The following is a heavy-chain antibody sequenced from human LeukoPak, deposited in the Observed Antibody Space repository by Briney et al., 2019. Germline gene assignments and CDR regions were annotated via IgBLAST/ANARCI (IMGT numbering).Heavy chain of an antibody. D-gene: IGHD3-22*01. V-gene: IGHV3-48*04. Sequence: GGSLRLSCAASGFTFSSYSMNWVRQAPAKGLEWVSYSSSSGSTMYYTESVKGRFTISRDSAKRTLYLQMNSLRVEDTAIYYCGIADSSNYGPPDYWGQGIPVTVSS. J-gene: IGHJ4*02. CDR2: SSSSGSTM. CDR3: GIADSSNYGPPDY. CDR1: GFTFSSYS.